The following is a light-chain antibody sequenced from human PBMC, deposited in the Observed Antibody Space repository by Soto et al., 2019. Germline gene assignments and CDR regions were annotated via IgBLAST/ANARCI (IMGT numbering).Light chain of an antibody. CDR1: SSDVGSYNL. CDR3: CSYAGSGTLV. V-gene: IGLV2-23*02. Sequence: QSVLTQPASVSGSPGQSITISCTGTSSDVGSYNLVSWYQQHPGKAPKLMIYEVNKRPSGVSNRLSGTKSGNTASLTISGLQAEDEADYYCCSYAGSGTLVFGGGTQLTVL. J-gene: IGLJ3*02. CDR2: EVN.